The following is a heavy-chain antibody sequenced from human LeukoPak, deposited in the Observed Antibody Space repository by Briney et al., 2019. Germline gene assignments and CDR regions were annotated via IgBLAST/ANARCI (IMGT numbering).Heavy chain of an antibody. Sequence: GASVKVSCKASGGTFSSYAISWVRQAPGQGLEWMGRIIPIFGTANYAQKFQGRVTITTDESTSTAYMELNSLRSEDTAVYYCARGRGHYDYVCGSYRPSYYYYYYMDVWGKGTTVTVSS. CDR3: ARGRGHYDYVCGSYRPSYYYYYYMDV. CDR2: IIPIFGTA. D-gene: IGHD3-16*02. V-gene: IGHV1-69*05. J-gene: IGHJ6*03. CDR1: GGTFSSYA.